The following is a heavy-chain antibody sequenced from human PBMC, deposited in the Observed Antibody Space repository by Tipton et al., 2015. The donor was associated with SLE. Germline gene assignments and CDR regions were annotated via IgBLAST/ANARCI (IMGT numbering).Heavy chain of an antibody. V-gene: IGHV1-8*02. D-gene: IGHD2-15*01. J-gene: IGHJ5*02. CDR2: MNPNSGNT. Sequence: QSGPEVKKPGASVKVSCKASGYTFTTYGISWVRQATGQGLEWMGWMNPNSGNTGYAQKFQGRVTMTRNTSISTAYMELSSLRSEDTAVYYCARGRYCSGRSCYSDWFDPWGQGTLVTVSS. CDR1: GYTFTTYG. CDR3: ARGRYCSGRSCYSDWFDP.